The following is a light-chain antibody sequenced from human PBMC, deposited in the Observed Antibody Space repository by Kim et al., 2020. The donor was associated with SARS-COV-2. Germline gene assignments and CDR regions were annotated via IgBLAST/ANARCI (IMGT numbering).Light chain of an antibody. Sequence: QPVLTQPPSASGTPGQRVTISCSGGRSNIGRNYVYWYQQVPGTAPKLLIHDTDQRPSGVPDRFSGSKSGTSASLAISGLRSEDEADYYCATWDDSLGGYVFGTGTKVTVL. V-gene: IGLV1-47*01. J-gene: IGLJ1*01. CDR1: RSNIGRNY. CDR3: ATWDDSLGGYV. CDR2: DTD.